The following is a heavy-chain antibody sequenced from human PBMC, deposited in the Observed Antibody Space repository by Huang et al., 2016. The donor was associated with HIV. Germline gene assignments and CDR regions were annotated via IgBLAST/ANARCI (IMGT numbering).Heavy chain of an antibody. Sequence: QLHLQESGPGLVKSSETLSLTCTVSGGSITSGAYYWGWIRRPPVKGLEWLGSISDRGSTYFNPSLRSRVTSSIHTSNNQFSLNLTSVTAADTAKFYCARLSSSSFSTFWGRGTLVIVSS. CDR2: ISDRGST. D-gene: IGHD6-6*01. V-gene: IGHV4-39*01. CDR3: ARLSSSSFSTF. CDR1: GGSITSGAYY. J-gene: IGHJ4*02.